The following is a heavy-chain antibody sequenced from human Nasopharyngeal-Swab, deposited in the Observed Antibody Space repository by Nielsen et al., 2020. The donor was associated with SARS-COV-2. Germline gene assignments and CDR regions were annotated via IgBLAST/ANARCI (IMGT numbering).Heavy chain of an antibody. D-gene: IGHD3-22*01. CDR1: GYTFTSYY. CDR3: AKSYSGGYTAHFDY. V-gene: IGHV1-46*01. CDR2: INPTDGST. Sequence: ASVKVSCKASGYTFTSYYLHWVRQAPGQGLEWMGIINPTDGSTSYAQKFEGRVTMTRVTSTSTVYMELNSLRSEDTAVYYCAKSYSGGYTAHFDYWGQGTLVTVSS. J-gene: IGHJ4*02.